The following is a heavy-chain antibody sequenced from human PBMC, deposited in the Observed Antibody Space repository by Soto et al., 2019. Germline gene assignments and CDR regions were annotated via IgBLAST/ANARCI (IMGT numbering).Heavy chain of an antibody. V-gene: IGHV3-30*18. CDR3: AKVRWWRLSPFYFLY. CDR1: AFAFRWYG. D-gene: IGHD2-21*02. CDR2: VSYDGSNK. Sequence: SLSCAASAFAFRWYGMHWVRQAPGKGLEWVAVVSYDGSNKYYTDSVKGRFTVSRDNSKNTLCRQMNSLRAEDTAVYYCAKVRWWRLSPFYFLYSGQATLVTVFS. J-gene: IGHJ4*02.